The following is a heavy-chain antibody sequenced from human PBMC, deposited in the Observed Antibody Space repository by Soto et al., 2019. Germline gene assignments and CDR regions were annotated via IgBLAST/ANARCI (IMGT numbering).Heavy chain of an antibody. J-gene: IGHJ6*02. CDR3: ARHNYDSSGTAVDV. V-gene: IGHV4-31*03. D-gene: IGHD3-22*01. CDR1: GGSISSGGYY. CDR2: IYYSGST. Sequence: NPSETLSLTCTVSGGSISSGGYYWSWIRQHPGKGLEWIGYIYYSGSTYYNPSLKSRVTISVDTSKNQFSLKLSSVTAADTAVYYCARHNYDSSGTAVDVWGQGTTVTVSS.